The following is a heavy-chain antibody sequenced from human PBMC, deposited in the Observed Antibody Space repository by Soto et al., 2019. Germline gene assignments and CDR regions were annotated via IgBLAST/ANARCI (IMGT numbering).Heavy chain of an antibody. CDR2: INHSGST. D-gene: IGHD2-2*01. J-gene: IGHJ6*02. CDR1: GGSFSGYY. Sequence: PSETLSLTCAVYGGSFSGYYWSWIRQPPGKGLEWIGEINHSGSTNYNPSLKSRVTISVDTSKNQFSLKLSSVTAADTAVYYCARGFLGYCSSTSCSQYIYYYYYYGMDVWGQGTTVTVSS. CDR3: ARGFLGYCSSTSCSQYIYYYYYYGMDV. V-gene: IGHV4-34*01.